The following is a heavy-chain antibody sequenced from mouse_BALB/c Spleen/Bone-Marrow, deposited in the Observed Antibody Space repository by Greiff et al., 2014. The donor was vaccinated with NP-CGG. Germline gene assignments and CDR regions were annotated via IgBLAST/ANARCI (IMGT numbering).Heavy chain of an antibody. Sequence: VQLQQSGAELVKPGAPVKLSCKASGYTFTSYWMNWVKQRPGRDLEWIGRIDPSDSETHYNQKFKDKATLTVDKSSSTAYIQLSSLTSEDSAVYYCARALGDGYYYAMDYWGQGTSVTVSS. V-gene: IGHV1-69*02. CDR1: GYTFTSYW. CDR2: IDPSDSET. D-gene: IGHD2-3*01. CDR3: ARALGDGYYYAMDY. J-gene: IGHJ4*01.